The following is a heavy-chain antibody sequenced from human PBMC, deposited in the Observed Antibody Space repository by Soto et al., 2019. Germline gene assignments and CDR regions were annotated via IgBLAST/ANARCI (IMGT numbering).Heavy chain of an antibody. CDR2: ISGSGGST. Sequence: GGSLSLSCAASAFTFSSYAMSWVRQAPGKGLEWVSAISGSGGSTYYADSVKGRFTISRDNSKNTLYLQMNSLRAEDTAVYYCAKDRRMVRGVIDYWGQGTLVTVSS. V-gene: IGHV3-23*01. J-gene: IGHJ4*02. CDR1: AFTFSSYA. CDR3: AKDRRMVRGVIDY. D-gene: IGHD3-10*01.